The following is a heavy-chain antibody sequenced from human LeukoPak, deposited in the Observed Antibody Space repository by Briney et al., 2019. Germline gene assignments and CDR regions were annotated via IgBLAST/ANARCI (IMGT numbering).Heavy chain of an antibody. V-gene: IGHV4-34*01. CDR2: ITYRGSP. CDR3: ARDREPYCGADCYSHAFDI. J-gene: IGHJ3*02. D-gene: IGHD2-21*02. CDR1: DGSLDIYY. Sequence: SETLSLTCGASDGSLDIYYWMFVRQPPGKGLQWIGEITYRGSPYYHPSLENRVAISIDASQRHVSLRLNSVTAEDTAVYYCARDREPYCGADCYSHAFDIWGQGTMVTVSS.